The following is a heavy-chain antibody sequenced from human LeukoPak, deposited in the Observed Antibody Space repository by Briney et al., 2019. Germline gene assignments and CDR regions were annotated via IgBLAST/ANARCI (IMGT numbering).Heavy chain of an antibody. CDR2: LYDSVRT. CDR1: GGSISSHY. V-gene: IGHV4-59*11. CDR3: ATIKRGDIYGYYDF. Sequence: ASETLSLTCTVSGGSISSHYWSWLRQPPGEGLEWIAYLYDSVRTKDNPSLKGRVTLSADTSKNQHSLRLSSVTAADTAVYYCATIKRGDIYGYYDFWGQGILVTVSS. J-gene: IGHJ4*02. D-gene: IGHD5-18*01.